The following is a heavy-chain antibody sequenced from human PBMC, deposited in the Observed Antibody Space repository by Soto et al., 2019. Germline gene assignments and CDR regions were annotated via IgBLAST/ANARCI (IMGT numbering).Heavy chain of an antibody. CDR2: INGASSAI. V-gene: IGHV3-48*01. Sequence: EVQLVESGGGLVQPGGSLRLSCAASGFTFSTYSMHWVRQAPGRSLEWISYINGASSAIFYADSVKGRFTISRDNAKNSLYLQMNSLGAEDTAVYYCARAPTQLEVRHADYWGRGTLVTVSS. CDR3: ARAPTQLEVRHADY. J-gene: IGHJ4*02. D-gene: IGHD3-3*01. CDR1: GFTFSTYS.